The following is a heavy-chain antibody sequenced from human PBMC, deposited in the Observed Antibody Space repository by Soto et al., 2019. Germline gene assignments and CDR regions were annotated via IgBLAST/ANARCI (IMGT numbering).Heavy chain of an antibody. J-gene: IGHJ4*02. D-gene: IGHD6-25*01. CDR3: ARGPYSGGFDY. CDR2: IWYDGSEK. CDR1: GFTFSSSG. V-gene: IGHV3-33*01. Sequence: QVQLVESGGGVVQPGRSLRLSCAASGFTFSSSGMHWVRQAPGKGLEWVALIWYDGSEKYYADSVKGRFTISRDNSKNTLYLQMNSLGAEDTAVYYCARGPYSGGFDYWGQGTLVTVSS.